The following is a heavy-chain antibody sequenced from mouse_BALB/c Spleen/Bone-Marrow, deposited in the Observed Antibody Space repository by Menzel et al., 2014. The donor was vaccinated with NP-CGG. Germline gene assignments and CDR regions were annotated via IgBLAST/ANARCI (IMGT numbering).Heavy chain of an antibody. CDR2: IDPANGNT. Sequence: VQLKESGAELVKPGASVKLSCTASGFNIKDTYMHWVKQRPEQGPEWIGRIDPANGNTKYDPKFQGKAAITADTSSNTAYLQLSSLTSEDTAVYYCTRGYGNYALYYYAMDYWGQGTSVTVSS. V-gene: IGHV14-3*02. CDR3: TRGYGNYALYYYAMDY. CDR1: GFNIKDTY. D-gene: IGHD2-10*02. J-gene: IGHJ4*01.